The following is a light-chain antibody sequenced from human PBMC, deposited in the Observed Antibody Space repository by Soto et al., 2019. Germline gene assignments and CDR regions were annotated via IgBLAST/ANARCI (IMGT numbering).Light chain of an antibody. J-gene: IGKJ2*01. CDR1: QTIYTY. V-gene: IGKV1-39*01. CDR3: QQSYAVPYI. Sequence: DIQMTQSPASLSASVGDRVSITCRASQTIYTYLNWYQQVPGRAPKLLIFSTYKLETGVLSRLPGDGSGTDITLTINSLQPDNFATYYCQQSYAVPYIFGQGTKVDIK. CDR2: STY.